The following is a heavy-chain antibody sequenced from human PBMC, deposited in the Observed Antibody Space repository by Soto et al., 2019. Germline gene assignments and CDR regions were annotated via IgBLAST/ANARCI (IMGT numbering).Heavy chain of an antibody. CDR1: GGTFSSYA. D-gene: IGHD2-15*01. V-gene: IGHV1-69*13. J-gene: IGHJ6*02. Sequence: SVKVSCKASGGTFSSYAISWVRQAPGQGLEWMGGIIPIFGTANYAQKFQGRVTITADESTSTAYMELSSLRSEDTAVYYCATNWRDIVVVVAAPYYYGMDVWGQGTTVTVSS. CDR2: IIPIFGTA. CDR3: ATNWRDIVVVVAAPYYYGMDV.